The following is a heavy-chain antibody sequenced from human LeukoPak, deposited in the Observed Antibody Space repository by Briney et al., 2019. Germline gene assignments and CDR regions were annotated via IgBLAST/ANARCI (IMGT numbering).Heavy chain of an antibody. J-gene: IGHJ4*02. CDR2: IYYSGST. D-gene: IGHD6-19*01. CDR1: GGSISSSSYY. V-gene: IGHV4-39*01. Sequence: PSETLSLTCTVSGGSISSSSYYWGWIRQPPGKGLEWIGSIYYSGSTYYNPSLKSRVTISVDTSKNQFSLKLSSVTAADTAVYYCAGHSSGWYGSDYWGQGTLVTVSS. CDR3: AGHSSGWYGSDY.